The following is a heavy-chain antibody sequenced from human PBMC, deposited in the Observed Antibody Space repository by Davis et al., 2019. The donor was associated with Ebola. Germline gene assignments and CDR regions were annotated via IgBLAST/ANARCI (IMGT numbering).Heavy chain of an antibody. Sequence: GGSLRLSCAASGFSFSSYTIDWIRQAQGKGLEWVSSISSSGSYIYYADSVKGRFTISRDNANDSLYLQMNSLRAEDTAVYYCARRAGFYFDYWGQGTLVTVSS. CDR3: ARRAGFYFDY. V-gene: IGHV3-21*01. J-gene: IGHJ4*02. CDR2: ISSSGSYI. CDR1: GFSFSSYT. D-gene: IGHD1-14*01.